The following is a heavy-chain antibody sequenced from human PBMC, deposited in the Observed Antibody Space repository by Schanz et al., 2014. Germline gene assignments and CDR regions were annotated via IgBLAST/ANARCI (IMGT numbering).Heavy chain of an antibody. V-gene: IGHV1-18*01. CDR1: GYTFTTYA. Sequence: QVQLVQSGAEVKKPGASVRVSCKASGYTFTTYAMSWVRQAPGQGLEWVGWISVYTGNTKYGQKVQGRVTMTTDTSTSTAYMALTDLRSDDTAVYYCARDRRCFDRDDLYYFDSWGQGTLVTVSS. D-gene: IGHD1-1*01. CDR3: ARDRRCFDRDDLYYFDS. CDR2: ISVYTGNT. J-gene: IGHJ4*02.